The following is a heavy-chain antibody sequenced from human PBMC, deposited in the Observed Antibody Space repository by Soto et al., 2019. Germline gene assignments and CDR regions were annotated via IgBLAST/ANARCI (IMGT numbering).Heavy chain of an antibody. Sequence: SVKVSCKASRGTFSSYAISWVRQAPGQGLEWMGGIIPIFGTANYAQKFQGRVTITADESTSTAYMELSSLRCEDRAVYYCATDIRYCSGGSCLGPWGQGTLVTVSS. D-gene: IGHD2-15*01. CDR2: IIPIFGTA. CDR1: RGTFSSYA. CDR3: ATDIRYCSGGSCLGP. V-gene: IGHV1-69*13. J-gene: IGHJ5*02.